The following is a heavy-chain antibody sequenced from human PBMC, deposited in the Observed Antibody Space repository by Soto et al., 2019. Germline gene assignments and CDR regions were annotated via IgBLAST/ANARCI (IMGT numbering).Heavy chain of an antibody. CDR2: IYYSVIT. V-gene: IGHV4-59*12. CDR3: AREGPPKWGFGFDS. J-gene: IGHJ4*02. D-gene: IGHD7-27*01. CDR1: GGSISSYY. Sequence: SETLSLTCTVSGGSISSYYWSCIRQPPGKGLGWIGYIYYSVITNYNPSLKSRVTISVDTSKNQFFLTMTSVTAADTAIYYCAREGPPKWGFGFDSWAQGLLVTVSS.